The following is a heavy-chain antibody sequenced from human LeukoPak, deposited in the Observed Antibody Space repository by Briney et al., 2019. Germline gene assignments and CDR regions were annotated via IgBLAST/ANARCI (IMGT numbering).Heavy chain of an antibody. CDR1: GFTFGSYA. Sequence: PGGSLRLSCAASGFTFGSYAMSWVRQPPGKGLEWVSTISNTGDTTYDADSVKGRFTISRDNSKNTLYLQMSSLRADDTAVYYCVTDLRNSLGATYLDYWGQGTLVTVSS. D-gene: IGHD1-26*01. CDR3: VTDLRNSLGATYLDY. CDR2: ISNTGDTT. V-gene: IGHV3-23*01. J-gene: IGHJ4*02.